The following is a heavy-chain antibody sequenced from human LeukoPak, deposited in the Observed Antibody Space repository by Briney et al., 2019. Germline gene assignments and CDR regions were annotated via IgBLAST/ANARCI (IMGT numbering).Heavy chain of an antibody. CDR1: GGSFSGYY. CDR3: ARGIVVVTAIFWFDP. V-gene: IGHV4-34*01. CDR2: INHSGST. D-gene: IGHD2-21*02. J-gene: IGHJ5*02. Sequence: PSETLSLTCAVYGGSFSGYYWSWIRQPPGKGLEWIGGINHSGSTNYNPSLKSRVTISVDTSKNQFSLKLSSVTAADTAVYYCARGIVVVTAIFWFDPWGQGTLVTVSS.